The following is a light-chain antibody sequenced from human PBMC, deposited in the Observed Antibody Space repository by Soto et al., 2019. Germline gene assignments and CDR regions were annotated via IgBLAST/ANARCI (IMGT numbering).Light chain of an antibody. J-gene: IGKJ1*01. V-gene: IGKV3-20*01. CDR1: QSVSTN. Sequence: EIVLTQSPGTLSLSPGERATLSCRASQSVSTNLVWYQQKPGQAPRLLINGASSRATGIPDRFSGSGSGTDFTLTISRLEPEDFAVYYCQQYGFSPRTFGQGTKVDIK. CDR3: QQYGFSPRT. CDR2: GAS.